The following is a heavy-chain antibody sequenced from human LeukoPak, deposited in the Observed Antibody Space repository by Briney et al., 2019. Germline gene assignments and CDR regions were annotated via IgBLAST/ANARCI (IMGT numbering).Heavy chain of an antibody. V-gene: IGHV3-48*02. CDR2: ISSSSSTI. Sequence: GRSLRLSCAASGFTFSSYSMNWVRQAPGKGLEWVSYISSSSSTIYYADSVKGRFTISRDNDKNSLYLQMNSLRDEDTAVYYCARDSVDARHEHPHDYWDQGTLVTVSS. CDR3: ARDSVDARHEHPHDY. J-gene: IGHJ4*02. D-gene: IGHD2-21*01. CDR1: GFTFSSYS.